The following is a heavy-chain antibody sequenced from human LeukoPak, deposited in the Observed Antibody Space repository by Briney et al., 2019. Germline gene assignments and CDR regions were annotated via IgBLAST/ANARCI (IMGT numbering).Heavy chain of an antibody. V-gene: IGHV3-23*01. CDR1: GFTFSSYA. D-gene: IGHD3-3*01. CDR3: ATLLCDFWSGYYDY. CDR2: ISGSGGST. Sequence: GGSLRLSCAASGFTFSSYAMSWVRQAPGKGLEWVSAISGSGGSTYYADSVKGRFTISRDNSKNTLYLQMNSLRAEDTAVYYCATLLCDFWSGYYDYWGQGTLVTVSS. J-gene: IGHJ4*02.